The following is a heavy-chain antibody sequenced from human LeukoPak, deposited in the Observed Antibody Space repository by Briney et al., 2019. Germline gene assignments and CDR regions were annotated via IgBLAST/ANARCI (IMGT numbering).Heavy chain of an antibody. CDR3: ARVGVTIPGVVVSGFHP. CDR1: GYTFTSYG. V-gene: IGHV1-18*01. J-gene: IGHJ5*02. D-gene: IGHD3-3*01. Sequence: RASVKVSCKASGYTFTSYGISWVRQAPGQGFEWMGWISAYNGNTDYAQKFQGRVTMTTETSTTTAYMELKSLRSDDTAMYYCARVGVTIPGVVVSGFHPWGQGTLVTVSS. CDR2: ISAYNGNT.